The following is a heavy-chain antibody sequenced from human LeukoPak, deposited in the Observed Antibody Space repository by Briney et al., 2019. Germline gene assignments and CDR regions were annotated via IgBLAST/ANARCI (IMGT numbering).Heavy chain of an antibody. Sequence: PSETLSLTCAVYGGSFSGYYWSWVRQPPGKGLEWIGEINHSGSTNYNPSLKSRVTISVDTPKNQFSLKLSSVTAADTAVYYCARAPVAPRYCSSTSCRGSIYYYGMDVWGQGTTVTVSS. V-gene: IGHV4-34*01. CDR1: GGSFSGYY. CDR3: ARAPVAPRYCSSTSCRGSIYYYGMDV. CDR2: INHSGST. J-gene: IGHJ6*02. D-gene: IGHD2-2*01.